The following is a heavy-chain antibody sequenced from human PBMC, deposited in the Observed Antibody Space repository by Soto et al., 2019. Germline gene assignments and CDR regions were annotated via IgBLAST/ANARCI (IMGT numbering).Heavy chain of an antibody. CDR1: GYTFTSYD. Sequence: GASVKVSCKASGYTFTSYDINWVRQATGQGLEWMGWMNPNSGNTGYAQKFQGRVTMTRNTSISTAYMELSSLRSEDTAVYYCAREAPHITGTTYGSWFYYYGMDVWGQGTTVTVSS. J-gene: IGHJ6*02. CDR2: MNPNSGNT. V-gene: IGHV1-8*01. CDR3: AREAPHITGTTYGSWFYYYGMDV. D-gene: IGHD1-7*01.